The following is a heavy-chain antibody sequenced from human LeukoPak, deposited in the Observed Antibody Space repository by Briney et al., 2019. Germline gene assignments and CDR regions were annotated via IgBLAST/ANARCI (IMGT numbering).Heavy chain of an antibody. J-gene: IGHJ4*02. CDR1: GFIFSSYS. CDR2: ISISSRYK. V-gene: IGHV3-21*01. CDR3: ARGGIAAAGAYFDY. Sequence: NPGGPLRLSCAASGFIFSSYSMNWVRQAPGKGLEWVSSISISSRYKYYTDSVKDRFTISRDNPKNSLYLQMNSLRAEDTAVYYCARGGIAAAGAYFDYWGQGTLVTVSS. D-gene: IGHD6-13*01.